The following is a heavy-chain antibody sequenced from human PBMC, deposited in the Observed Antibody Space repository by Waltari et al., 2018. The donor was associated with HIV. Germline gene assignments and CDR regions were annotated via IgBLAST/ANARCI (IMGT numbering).Heavy chain of an antibody. J-gene: IGHJ4*02. D-gene: IGHD3-22*01. V-gene: IGHV3-7*01. CDR2: IKQDESEK. CDR3: AREALYDSSGYYFDY. CDR1: ELHFNKHW. Sequence: EVQLVESGGGLVQPGGSLRLSCAGPELHFNKHWLDWVRQAPGKGLEWVANIKQDESEKYYVDSVKGRFTISRDNAKNSLFLQMNSLRAEDTAVYYCAREALYDSSGYYFDYWGQGTLVTVSS.